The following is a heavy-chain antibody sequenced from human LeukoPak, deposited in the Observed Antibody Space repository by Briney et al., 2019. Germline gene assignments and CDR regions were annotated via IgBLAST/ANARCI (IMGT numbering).Heavy chain of an antibody. D-gene: IGHD3-16*01. CDR3: ARDPANFYTRALDI. J-gene: IGHJ3*02. CDR1: GYTFTGYY. CDR2: INPNSGGT. Sequence: ASVKVSCKASGYTFTGYYMHWVRQAPGQGLEWMGWINPNSGGTNYAQKFQGRVTMTRDTSISTAYMELSRLRSDDTAVYYCARDPANFYTRALDIWGQGTMVTVSS. V-gene: IGHV1-2*02.